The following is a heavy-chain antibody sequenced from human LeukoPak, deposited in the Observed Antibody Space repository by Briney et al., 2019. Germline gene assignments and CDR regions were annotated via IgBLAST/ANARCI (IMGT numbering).Heavy chain of an antibody. CDR2: INHSGST. Sequence: SETLSLTCAVYGGPFSGYYWSWIRQPPGKGLEWIGEINHSGSTNYNPSLKSRVTISVDTSKNQFSLKLSSVTAADTAVYYCARASSTISPPFDYWGQGTLVTVSS. CDR1: GGPFSGYY. V-gene: IGHV4-34*01. D-gene: IGHD2-2*01. J-gene: IGHJ4*02. CDR3: ARASSTISPPFDY.